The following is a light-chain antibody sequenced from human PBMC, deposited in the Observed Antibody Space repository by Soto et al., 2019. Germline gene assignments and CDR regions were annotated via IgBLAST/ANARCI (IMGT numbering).Light chain of an antibody. CDR1: SSNIGSKT. CDR3: AAWDDSLKGV. J-gene: IGLJ3*02. Sequence: QSVLTQPPSASGTPGQTVTISCSGSSSNIGSKTVNWYQQLPGTAPKLLIYSNDQRPSGVPDRFSGSKSGTSASLAISGLQSEDEADYYCAAWDDSLKGVFGGGTKLTVL. CDR2: SND. V-gene: IGLV1-44*01.